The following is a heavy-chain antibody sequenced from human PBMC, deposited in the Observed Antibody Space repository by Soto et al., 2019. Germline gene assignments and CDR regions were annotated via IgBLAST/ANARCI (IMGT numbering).Heavy chain of an antibody. J-gene: IGHJ4*02. CDR1: GYTFTSYG. CDR3: ARVIRIAVAGVPVGDY. D-gene: IGHD6-19*01. Sequence: QVQLVQSGAEVKKPGASVKVSCKASGYTFTSYGIGWVRQAPGQGLEWMGWISAYNLNTNYAQKLQGRVTMTTDTSTSTAYMELRSLRSDATAEYYCARVIRIAVAGVPVGDYWGQGTLVTVSS. V-gene: IGHV1-18*01. CDR2: ISAYNLNT.